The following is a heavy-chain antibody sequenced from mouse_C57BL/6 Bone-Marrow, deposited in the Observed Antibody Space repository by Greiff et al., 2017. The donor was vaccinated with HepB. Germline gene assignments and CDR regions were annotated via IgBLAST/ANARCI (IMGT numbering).Heavy chain of an antibody. V-gene: IGHV1-81*01. CDR3: ARDGDGYHFWYFDV. CDR2: IYPRSGNT. D-gene: IGHD2-3*01. CDR1: GYTFTSYG. J-gene: IGHJ1*03. Sequence: QVQLQQSGAELARPGASVKLSCKASGYTFTSYGISWVKQRTGQGLEWIGEIYPRSGNTYYNEKFKGKATLTADNYSSTAYMELRSLTSEDSAVYFFARDGDGYHFWYFDVWGTGTTVTVSS.